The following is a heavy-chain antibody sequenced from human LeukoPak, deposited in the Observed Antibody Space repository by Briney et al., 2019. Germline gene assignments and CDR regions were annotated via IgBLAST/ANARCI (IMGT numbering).Heavy chain of an antibody. J-gene: IGHJ4*02. D-gene: IGHD1-26*01. Sequence: GGSLRLSCVASGFTFTNYAMNWVRQAPGKGLEWVAVTSADESIKSYSDSVRGRFTISRDNFKNILYLQMDSLGLEDTAVYFCARDPFLGGPDFLDYWGRGTLVTVSS. CDR1: GFTFTNYA. CDR3: ARDPFLGGPDFLDY. CDR2: TSADESIK. V-gene: IGHV3-30*04.